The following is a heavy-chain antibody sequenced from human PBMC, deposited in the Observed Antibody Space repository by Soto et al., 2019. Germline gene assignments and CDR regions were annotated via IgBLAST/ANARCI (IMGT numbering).Heavy chain of an antibody. V-gene: IGHV3-23*01. D-gene: IGHD2-15*01. J-gene: IGHJ1*01. Sequence: GGSLRLSCAASGFTFSTYAMNWVRQAPGKGPEWVSGISSGERTYYADSVKGRFIISRDNSKNTLYLQMNSLRAQDTAVYYCAKDFGGVGGGYLGHCTPLTLSS. CDR2: ISSGERT. CDR1: GFTFSTYA. CDR3: AKDFGGVGGGY.